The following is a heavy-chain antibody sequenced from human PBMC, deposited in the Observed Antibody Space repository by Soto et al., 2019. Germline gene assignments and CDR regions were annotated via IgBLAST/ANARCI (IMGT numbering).Heavy chain of an antibody. Sequence: PSETLSLTCAVSGYSISSGYYWGWIRQPPGKGLEWIGSIYHSGSTYYNPSLKSRVTISVDTSKNQFSLKLSSVTAADTAVYYCARVIPNYYDSTGAFDIWGQGTMVTVSS. J-gene: IGHJ3*02. CDR2: IYHSGST. CDR1: GYSISSGYY. D-gene: IGHD3-22*01. V-gene: IGHV4-38-2*01. CDR3: ARVIPNYYDSTGAFDI.